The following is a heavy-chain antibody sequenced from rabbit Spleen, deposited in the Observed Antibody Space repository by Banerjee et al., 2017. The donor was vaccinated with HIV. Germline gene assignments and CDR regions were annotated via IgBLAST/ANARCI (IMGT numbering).Heavy chain of an antibody. D-gene: IGHD5-1*01. J-gene: IGHJ4*01. CDR2: IAGSSSGFT. Sequence: QEQLVESGGGLVQPGGSLKLSCKASGFDFSNYGVSWVRQAPGKGLEWISCIAGSSSGFTYSATWAKGRFMMSRTSSTTVTLQMTSLTAADTATYFCARDLVVAIGWNFNLWGPGTLVTVS. CDR3: ARDLVVAIGWNFNL. CDR1: GFDFSNYG. V-gene: IGHV1S45*01.